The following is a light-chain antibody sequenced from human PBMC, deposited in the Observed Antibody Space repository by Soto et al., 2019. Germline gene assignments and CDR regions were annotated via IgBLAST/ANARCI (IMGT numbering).Light chain of an antibody. Sequence: EIVMTQSPATLSVSPGERATLSCRASQSVSSNLAWYQQKPGQAPRLLIYGASTRATGIPARFSGSGSGTEFTLTISSLQPEDVAVYYCQQYNNCPPLTFGGGTKVEIK. V-gene: IGKV3-15*01. CDR3: QQYNNCPPLT. CDR2: GAS. J-gene: IGKJ4*01. CDR1: QSVSSN.